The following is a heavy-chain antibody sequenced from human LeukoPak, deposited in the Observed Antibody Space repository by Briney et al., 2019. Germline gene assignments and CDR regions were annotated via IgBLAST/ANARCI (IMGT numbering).Heavy chain of an antibody. D-gene: IGHD3-3*01. CDR2: INPNSGGT. J-gene: IGHJ4*02. V-gene: IGHV1-2*02. CDR3: ARDTPRSRYGFWSGYPEGY. Sequence: ASVKVSCKASGYTFTGYYMHWVRQAPGQGLEWMGWINPNSGGTNYAQKFQGRVTMTRDTSISTAYMELSRLRSDDTAVYYCARDTPRSRYGFWSGYPEGYWGQGTLVTVSS. CDR1: GYTFTGYY.